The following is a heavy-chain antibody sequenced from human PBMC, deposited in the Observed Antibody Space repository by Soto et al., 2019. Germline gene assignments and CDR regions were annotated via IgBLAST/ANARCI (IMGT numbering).Heavy chain of an antibody. CDR1: GFTFSSYG. CDR2: IWYDGSNK. V-gene: IGHV3-33*01. Sequence: QVQLVESGGGVVQPGRSLRLSCAASGFTFSSYGMHWVRQAPGKGLEWVAVIWYDGSNKYYADSVKGRFTISRDNSKNTLYLEMNSQRAEDTAVYYCAREGYCSSTSCYGMDVWGQGTTVTVSS. J-gene: IGHJ6*02. CDR3: AREGYCSSTSCYGMDV. D-gene: IGHD2-2*01.